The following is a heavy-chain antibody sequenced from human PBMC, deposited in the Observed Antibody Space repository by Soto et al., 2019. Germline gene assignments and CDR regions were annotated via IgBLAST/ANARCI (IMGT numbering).Heavy chain of an antibody. Sequence: QVQLQESGPGLVKPSQTLSLTCSLSGSSISSEGYYWTWIRQHPGRGLEWIGDFYYDGTTSYSPSLKSRLIISIDTSNNHFYLRLTSVTAADTAVYYCARRHDILTGSDSFDVWGRGTMVNVSS. D-gene: IGHD3-9*01. CDR2: FYYDGTT. V-gene: IGHV4-31*03. J-gene: IGHJ3*01. CDR3: ARRHDILTGSDSFDV. CDR1: GSSISSEGYY.